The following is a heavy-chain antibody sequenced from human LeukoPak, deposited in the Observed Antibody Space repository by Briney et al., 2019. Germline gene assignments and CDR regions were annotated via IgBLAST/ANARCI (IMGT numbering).Heavy chain of an antibody. CDR1: GGSFSGYY. V-gene: IGHV4-34*01. Sequence: KPSGTLSLTCAVYGGSFSGYYWSWIRQPPGKGLEWLGEINHSGSTNYNPSLKSRVTISVDTSKNQFSLKLSSVTAADTAVYYCASQRLWFGGPRSLDYWGQGTLVTVSS. CDR3: ASQRLWFGGPRSLDY. J-gene: IGHJ4*02. CDR2: INHSGST. D-gene: IGHD3-10*01.